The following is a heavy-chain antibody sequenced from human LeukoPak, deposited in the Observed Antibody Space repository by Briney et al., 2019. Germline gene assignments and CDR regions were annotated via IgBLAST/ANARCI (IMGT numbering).Heavy chain of an antibody. J-gene: IGHJ4*02. V-gene: IGHV3-53*01. CDR1: GFTVSSNY. D-gene: IGHD4-23*01. CDR3: ATGRNSVFDY. CDR2: IYTGGST. Sequence: GGSLRLSCAASGFTVSSNYMTWVRQAPGKGLEWVSVIYTGGSTYYADSVESRFTISRDNSRNTLYLQMNSLRAEDTAVYYCATGRNSVFDYWGQGTLVTVSS.